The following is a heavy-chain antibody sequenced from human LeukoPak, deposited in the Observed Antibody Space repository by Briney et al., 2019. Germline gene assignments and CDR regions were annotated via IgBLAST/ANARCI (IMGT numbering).Heavy chain of an antibody. D-gene: IGHD6-19*01. Sequence: ASVKVSCKASGYTFTSYYMHWVRQAPGQGLEWMGWISAYNGNTNYAQKLQGRVTMTTDTSTSTAYMELRSLRSDDTAVYYCASGKIAVAGYRGVPFAFDYWAREPWSPSPQ. J-gene: IGHJ4*02. CDR2: ISAYNGNT. V-gene: IGHV1-18*04. CDR1: GYTFTSYY. CDR3: ASGKIAVAGYRGVPFAFDY.